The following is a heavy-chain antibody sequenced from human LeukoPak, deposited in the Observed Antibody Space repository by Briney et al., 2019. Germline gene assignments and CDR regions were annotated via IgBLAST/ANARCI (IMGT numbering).Heavy chain of an antibody. Sequence: SETLSLTCTVSGGSISSYYWSWIRQPPGKGLEWIGYIYYGGSTNYNPSLKSRVTISVDTSKNQFSLKLSSVTAADTAVYYCARHRDNLYYFDYWGQGTLVTVSS. J-gene: IGHJ4*02. CDR2: IYYGGST. D-gene: IGHD1-1*01. V-gene: IGHV4-59*08. CDR3: ARHRDNLYYFDY. CDR1: GGSISSYY.